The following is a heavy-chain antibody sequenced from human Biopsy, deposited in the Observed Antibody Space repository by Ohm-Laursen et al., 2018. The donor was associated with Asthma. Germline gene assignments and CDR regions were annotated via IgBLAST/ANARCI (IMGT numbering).Heavy chain of an antibody. V-gene: IGHV3-11*01. D-gene: IGHD7-27*01. CDR2: ISSSGSTR. CDR1: GFSFRDYY. Sequence: SLRLSCAASGFSFRDYYMTWMRQSPGKGLEWVSSISSSGSTRYPAESVMGRFTISRDNDRNSLFLQMTSLRAEDTGIYFCARVLEDSDWGPFYFFSLDVWGQGTPVAVSS. CDR3: ARVLEDSDWGPFYFFSLDV. J-gene: IGHJ6*02.